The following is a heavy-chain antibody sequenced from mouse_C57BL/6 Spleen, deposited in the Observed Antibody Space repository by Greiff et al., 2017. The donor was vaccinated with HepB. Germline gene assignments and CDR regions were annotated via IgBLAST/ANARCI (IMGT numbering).Heavy chain of an antibody. V-gene: IGHV3-6*01. CDR1: GYSITSGYY. D-gene: IGHD1-1*01. Sequence: EVQVVESGPGLVKPSQSLSLTCSVTGYSITSGYYWNWIRQFPGNKLEWMGYISYDGSNNYNPSLKNRISITRDTSKNQFFLKLNSVTTEDTATYYCAPITTVVADAMDYWGQGTSVTVSS. CDR3: APITTVVADAMDY. CDR2: ISYDGSN. J-gene: IGHJ4*01.